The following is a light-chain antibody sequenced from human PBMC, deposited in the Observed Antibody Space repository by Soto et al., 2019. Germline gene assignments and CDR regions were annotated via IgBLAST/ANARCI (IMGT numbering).Light chain of an antibody. CDR1: SSDVGGYNY. Sequence: QSALTQPASLSGSPGQSITISCTGTSSDVGGYNYVSLYQHLRGKAPKLMIFEVSNRPSGVSNRFSGSKSGNTASLTISGLHGDDEADYYCTSFTFSSSLVFGNGTKVTVL. CDR3: TSFTFSSSLV. J-gene: IGLJ1*01. V-gene: IGLV2-14*01. CDR2: EVS.